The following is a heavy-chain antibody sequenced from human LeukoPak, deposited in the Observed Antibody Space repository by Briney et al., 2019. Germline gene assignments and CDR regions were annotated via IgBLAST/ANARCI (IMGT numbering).Heavy chain of an antibody. J-gene: IGHJ4*02. V-gene: IGHV4-59*08. CDR3: ASTYCSGGSCYWALEY. D-gene: IGHD2-15*01. Sequence: SETLSLTCTVSGGSISSYYWGWIRQPPGKGLEWIGYIYYSGSTNYNPSLKSRVTISVDTSKNQFSLKLSSVTAADTAVYYCASTYCSGGSCYWALEYWGQGTLVTVSS. CDR1: GGSISSYY. CDR2: IYYSGST.